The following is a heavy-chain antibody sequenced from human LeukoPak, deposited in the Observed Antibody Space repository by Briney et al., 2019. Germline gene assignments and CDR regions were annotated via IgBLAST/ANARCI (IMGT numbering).Heavy chain of an antibody. J-gene: IGHJ3*01. V-gene: IGHV4-59*01. CDR1: GDSISSYY. CDR2: IYYSGST. Sequence: SETLSLTCTVSGDSISSYYWSWIRQPPGKGLEWIGYIYYSGSTKYNPSLKSRVTISVDTSKNQFSLKLSSVAAADTAVYYCARDRQATTAYDAFDLWGRGTMVTVSS. CDR3: ARDRQATTAYDAFDL. D-gene: IGHD4-17*01.